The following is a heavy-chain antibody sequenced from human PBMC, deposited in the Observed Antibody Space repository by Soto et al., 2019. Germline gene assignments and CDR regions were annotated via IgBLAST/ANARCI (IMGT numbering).Heavy chain of an antibody. D-gene: IGHD3-16*01. Sequence: QVQLQQWGAGLSKPSETLSLTCAVYGGSFSGYYWSWIRQPPGKGLEWIGEINHSGSTNYNPSLKSRVTISVDTSKNQFSLKLSSVTAADTAVYYCARGMGAENTFYYYYGMDVWGQGTTVTVSS. V-gene: IGHV4-34*01. J-gene: IGHJ6*02. CDR2: INHSGST. CDR3: ARGMGAENTFYYYYGMDV. CDR1: GGSFSGYY.